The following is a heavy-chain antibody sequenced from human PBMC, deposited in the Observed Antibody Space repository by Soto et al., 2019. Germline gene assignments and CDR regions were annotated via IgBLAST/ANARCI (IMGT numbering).Heavy chain of an antibody. CDR1: GFTVSSNY. D-gene: IGHD3-16*02. CDR2: IYSGGNT. V-gene: IGHV3-53*01. CDR3: ATSLWGRYRYSFVF. J-gene: IGHJ4*02. Sequence: GGSLRLSCAASGFTVSSNYMSWVRQAPGKGLEWVSVIYSGGNTYYADSVKGRFTISRDSSKNTVYLQMNSLRAEDTAAYYCATSLWGRYRYSFVFWGQGTLVTVSS.